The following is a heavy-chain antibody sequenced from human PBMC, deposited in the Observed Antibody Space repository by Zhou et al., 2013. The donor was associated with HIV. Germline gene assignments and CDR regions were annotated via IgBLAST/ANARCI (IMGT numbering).Heavy chain of an antibody. D-gene: IGHD7-27*01. V-gene: IGHV1-2*02. CDR1: GYTFTGYY. CDR2: INPNNGGT. J-gene: IGHJ5*02. Sequence: VQLVQSGAEVKKPGASVKVSCKASGYTFTGYYMHWVRQAPGQGLEWMGWINPNNGGTNYAQKFQGRVTMTRDTSITTAYLELTRLRSDDTAVFYCARNWAGASNYFDPWGQGTLVTVSS. CDR3: ARNWAGASNYFDP.